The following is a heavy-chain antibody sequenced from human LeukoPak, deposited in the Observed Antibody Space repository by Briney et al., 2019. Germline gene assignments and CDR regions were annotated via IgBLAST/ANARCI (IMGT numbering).Heavy chain of an antibody. CDR1: GFTFIDYY. V-gene: IGHV3-11*04. CDR2: ISSSGSTI. D-gene: IGHD3-9*01. Sequence: PRGSLILAFAASGFTFIDYYMSWIRQAPGKGLEWVSSISSSGSTIYYAGSVKGRFTISWDNAKKSLYLQMNSLRGEDTAVYYCARSGKIYFDWLLDYWGQGTLVTVSS. CDR3: ARSGKIYFDWLLDY. J-gene: IGHJ4*02.